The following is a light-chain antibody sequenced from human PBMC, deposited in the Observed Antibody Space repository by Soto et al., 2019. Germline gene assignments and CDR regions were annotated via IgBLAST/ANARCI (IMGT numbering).Light chain of an antibody. CDR3: SSYAASNNFYFV. CDR2: EVT. V-gene: IGLV2-8*01. J-gene: IGLJ3*02. Sequence: QSALTQPPSASGSPGQSVTISCTGTSSDVGGYNYVSWYQQYPVSAPKLMIYEVTKRPSGVPDRFSGSKSGNTASLTVSGLQAEDEADYCCSSYAASNNFYFVFGGGNKRTVL. CDR1: SSDVGGYNY.